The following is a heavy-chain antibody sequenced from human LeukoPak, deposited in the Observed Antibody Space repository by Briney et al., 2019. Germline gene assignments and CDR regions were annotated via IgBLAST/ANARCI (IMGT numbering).Heavy chain of an antibody. CDR2: IYPNSGGT. CDR1: GYTFTGYY. CDR3: ARDRNAMVRGVPHYYFDY. D-gene: IGHD3-10*01. V-gene: IGHV1-2*02. J-gene: IGHJ4*02. Sequence: ASVKVSCKASGYTFTGYYMHWVRQAPGQGLEWMGWIYPNSGGTNYAQKFQGRVTVTRDTSTSTVYMELSSLRSEDTAVYYCARDRNAMVRGVPHYYFDYWGQGTLVTVSS.